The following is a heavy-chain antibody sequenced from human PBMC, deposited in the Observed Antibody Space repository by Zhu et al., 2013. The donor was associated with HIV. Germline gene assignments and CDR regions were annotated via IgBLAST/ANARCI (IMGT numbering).Heavy chain of an antibody. J-gene: IGHJ4*02. CDR3: AKGSSSSRPYYFDY. V-gene: IGHV3-23*01. Sequence: VQLLESGGGLVQPGGYLRLSCAASGFTFSSYAMGWVRQAPGKGLEWVSAITDSGGDTYHGDSVKGRFTISRDNSKNTLYVQMNSLRTEDTAVYYCAKGSSSSRPYYFDYWGQGTLVTVSS. CDR2: ITDSGGDT. D-gene: IGHD6-13*01. CDR1: GFTFSSYA.